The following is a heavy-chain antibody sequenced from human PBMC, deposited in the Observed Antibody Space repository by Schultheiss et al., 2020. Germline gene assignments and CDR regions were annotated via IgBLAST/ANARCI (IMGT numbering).Heavy chain of an antibody. D-gene: IGHD4-11*01. Sequence: SETLSLTCTVSGGSISSSSYYWSWIRQPAGKGLEWIGYIYYSGSTYYNPSLKSRVTISVDTSKNQFSLKLSSVTAADTAVYYCARTPGLQWIDYYYYGMDVWGQGTTVTVSS. CDR3: ARTPGLQWIDYYYYGMDV. CDR2: IYYSGST. J-gene: IGHJ6*02. V-gene: IGHV4-39*01. CDR1: GGSISSSSYY.